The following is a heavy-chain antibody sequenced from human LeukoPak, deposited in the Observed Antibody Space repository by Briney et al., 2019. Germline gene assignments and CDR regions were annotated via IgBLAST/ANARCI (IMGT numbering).Heavy chain of an antibody. CDR1: GFTFDDYA. Sequence: GGSLRLSCAASGFTFDDYAMHWVRQGPGKGLEWVSGISWNGGIIGYADSVKGRFTISRDNAKNSLYLQMNSLRAEDTAVYYCAREARIYFDYWGQGTLVTVSS. V-gene: IGHV3-9*01. CDR3: AREARIYFDY. J-gene: IGHJ4*02. CDR2: ISWNGGII.